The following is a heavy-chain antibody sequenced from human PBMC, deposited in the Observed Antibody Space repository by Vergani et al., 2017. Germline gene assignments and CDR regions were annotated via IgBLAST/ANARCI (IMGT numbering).Heavy chain of an antibody. V-gene: IGHV1-2*02. Sequence: QVQLVQSGAEVKRPGASVKVSCKASGYTFTGYYLHWVRLAPGQGLEWMGWINPKNGLTKYAQHFKGRVSLTRDTSITTAFMELSSLRSDDTAMYYCTSFPTETSEYYDSTGYYHRFFEKWGQGTLVTVSS. CDR2: INPKNGLT. D-gene: IGHD3-16*01. CDR1: GYTFTGYY. J-gene: IGHJ4*02. CDR3: TSFPTETSEYYDSTGYYHRFFEK.